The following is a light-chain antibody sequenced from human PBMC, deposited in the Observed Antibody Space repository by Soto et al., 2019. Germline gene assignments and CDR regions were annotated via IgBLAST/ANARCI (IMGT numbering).Light chain of an antibody. CDR2: GAS. CDR3: QQYDSSPVT. V-gene: IGKV3-20*01. Sequence: EIVLTQSPGTLSLSPGERATLSCRASQSVSSSYLAWYQQKPGQAPRLLIYGASSRATGIPDRFSGSGSGTDFTLTISRLGPEDFAVYYCQQYDSSPVTFGQGTKVEI. CDR1: QSVSSSY. J-gene: IGKJ1*01.